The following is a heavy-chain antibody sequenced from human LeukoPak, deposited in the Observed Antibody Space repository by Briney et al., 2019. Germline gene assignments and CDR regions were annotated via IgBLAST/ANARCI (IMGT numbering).Heavy chain of an antibody. J-gene: IGHJ4*02. CDR1: GGSISSYY. CDR2: IYYSGST. D-gene: IGHD4-17*01. Sequence: SETLSLTCTVSGGSISSYYWNWIRQPPGKGLEWIGYIYYSGSTSYNPSLKGRVTISVDTSKNQFSLKLSSVIAADTAVYYCARGQDLTTVTSRSVFGIDYWGQGTLVTVSS. CDR3: ARGQDLTTVTSRSVFGIDY. V-gene: IGHV4-59*01.